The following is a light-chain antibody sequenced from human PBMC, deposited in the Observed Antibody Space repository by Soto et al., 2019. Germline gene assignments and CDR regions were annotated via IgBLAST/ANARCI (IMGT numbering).Light chain of an antibody. Sequence: QSLLNQPRSLSGAPGQSITISCNGTSSDVGGYNYVSWYQQHPGKAPKFMIYDVSNRPSGVSNRFSGSKSGNTASLTISGLQAEDEPDYYCSSYTTSNTRQIVFGTGTKVTVL. CDR2: DVS. CDR3: SSYTTSNTRQIV. J-gene: IGLJ1*01. CDR1: SSDVGGYNY. V-gene: IGLV2-14*01.